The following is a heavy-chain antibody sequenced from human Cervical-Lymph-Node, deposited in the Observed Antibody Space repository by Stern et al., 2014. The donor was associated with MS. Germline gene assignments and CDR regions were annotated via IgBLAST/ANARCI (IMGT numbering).Heavy chain of an antibody. CDR3: ARRGLGYDGADH. Sequence: VQLVESGAEVRKPGGSLKISCKVSGYSFANFWIGWVRQVPGKGLEWVGIIDPGDSETRYSPSCQGQVTRSADEAISTAYLQWSSLKASDTGIYYCARRGLGYDGADHGGQGARVTVSS. J-gene: IGHJ4*02. D-gene: IGHD3-16*01. CDR2: IDPGDSET. V-gene: IGHV5-51*03. CDR1: GYSFANFW.